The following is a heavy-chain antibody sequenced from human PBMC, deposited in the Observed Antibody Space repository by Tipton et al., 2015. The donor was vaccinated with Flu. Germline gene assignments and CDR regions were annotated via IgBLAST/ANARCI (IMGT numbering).Heavy chain of an antibody. D-gene: IGHD3-3*01. J-gene: IGHJ4*02. CDR3: AKDIHEFWSGYYLDS. V-gene: IGHV3-23*01. CDR1: GFTFNNYA. CDR2: ISGGTGKT. Sequence: SLRLSCAASGFTFNNYAMSWVRQVPRKRLEWVSVISGGTGKTYYADSVKGRFTMSTDNSKNMLFLQMNSLRVEDTAVYYCAKDIHEFWSGYYLDSWGQGTLVTVSS.